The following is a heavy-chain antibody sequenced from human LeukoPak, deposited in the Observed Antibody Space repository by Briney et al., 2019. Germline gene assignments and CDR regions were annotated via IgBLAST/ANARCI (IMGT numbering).Heavy chain of an antibody. CDR3: ARVLRYCSGGNCYSGGLGYMDV. CDR2: ISSSRTT. Sequence: GGSLRLSCAASGFPFSSYSMNWVRQAPGEGLEWVSYISSSRTTSYAASVKGRFTISRDNAKNSLYLQMNSLRAEDTAVYYCARVLRYCSGGNCYSGGLGYMDVWGKGTTVTISS. J-gene: IGHJ6*03. D-gene: IGHD2-15*01. V-gene: IGHV3-48*01. CDR1: GFPFSSYS.